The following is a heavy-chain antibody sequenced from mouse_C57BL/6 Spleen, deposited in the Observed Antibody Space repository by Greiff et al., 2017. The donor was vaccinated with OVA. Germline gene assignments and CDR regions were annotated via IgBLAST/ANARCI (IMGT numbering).Heavy chain of an antibody. D-gene: IGHD3-1*01. CDR1: GFTFSDYY. J-gene: IGHJ2*01. V-gene: IGHV5-16*01. CDR3: ARAAPYYFDY. Sequence: EVKLVESEGGLVQPGSSMKLSCTASGFTFSDYYMAWVRQVPEKGLEWVANINYDGSSTYYLDSLKSRFIISRDNAKNILYLQMSSLKPEDTATYYCARAAPYYFDYWGQGTTLTVSS. CDR2: INYDGSST.